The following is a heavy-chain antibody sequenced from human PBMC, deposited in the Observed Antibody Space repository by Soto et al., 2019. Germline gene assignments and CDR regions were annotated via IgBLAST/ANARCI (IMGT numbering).Heavy chain of an antibody. Sequence: ASVKVSCKVFGHTLSELSMHWVRQAPGEGLEWVGGFDREDAETVYAQKFRGRVTMTEDTSTDTAYLELSSLRSEDTAVYFRATKTLLSYFQYWGQGTLVTVSS. V-gene: IGHV1-24*01. CDR3: ATKTLLSYFQY. CDR1: GHTLSELS. CDR2: FDREDAET. J-gene: IGHJ1*01. D-gene: IGHD3-16*02.